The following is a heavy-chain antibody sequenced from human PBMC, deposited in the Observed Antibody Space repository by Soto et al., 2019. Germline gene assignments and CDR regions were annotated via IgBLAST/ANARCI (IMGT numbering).Heavy chain of an antibody. CDR1: GFTFSTYG. CDR3: AKDLQSYGDYDYYCYGMDV. V-gene: IGHV3-30*18. CDR2: ISYDGTNK. Sequence: QVQLVESGGGEVQPGRSLTLSCAASGFTFSTYGMHWVRQTPGKGLEWVAVISYDGTNKFYSDSVKGRFTISRDNFKNTLTLPMNSLRADDTAVYSCAKDLQSYGDYDYYCYGMDVWGLGTRVTVSS. D-gene: IGHD4-17*01. J-gene: IGHJ6*02.